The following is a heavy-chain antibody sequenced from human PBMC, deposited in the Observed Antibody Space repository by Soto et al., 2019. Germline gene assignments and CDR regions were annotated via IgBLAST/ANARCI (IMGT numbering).Heavy chain of an antibody. CDR3: ARANGAAAAIYFDY. CDR1: GFTFSSYG. J-gene: IGHJ4*02. D-gene: IGHD6-25*01. Sequence: GGSLRLSCAASGFTFSSYGMHWVRQAPGKGLEWVAVIWYDGSNKYYADSVKGRFTISRDNSKNTLYLQMNSLRAEDTAVYYCARANGAAAAIYFDYWGQGTLVTVSS. CDR2: IWYDGSNK. V-gene: IGHV3-33*01.